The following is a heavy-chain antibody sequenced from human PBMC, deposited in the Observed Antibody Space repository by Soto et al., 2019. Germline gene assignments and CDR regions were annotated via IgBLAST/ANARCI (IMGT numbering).Heavy chain of an antibody. CDR2: TYYRSNWYH. CDR3: ARDLSNWFDL. CDR1: GDSVSSSSAA. V-gene: IGHV6-1*01. J-gene: IGHJ5*02. Sequence: SQTLSLTCAISGDSVSSSSAACNWIRQSPSRGLEWLGRTYYRSNWYHDYAVSVRSRIAVNPDTSRNQFSLQLESVTPEDTAVYYCARDLSNWFDLWGQGTLVTVSS.